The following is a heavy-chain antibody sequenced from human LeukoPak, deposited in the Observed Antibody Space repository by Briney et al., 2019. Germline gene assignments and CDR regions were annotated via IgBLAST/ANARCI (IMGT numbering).Heavy chain of an antibody. CDR2: IYSGAST. V-gene: IGHV3-53*01. Sequence: PGGSLRLSCAASGFTVSTNYMSWVRQAPGKGLEWVSVIYSGASTYYVDSVKGRFTISRDNSKNTLYLQLIRLRAEDTAVYYCARGPYNWNYALYYYYMDVWGKGTTVTVSS. CDR3: ARGPYNWNYALYYYYMDV. J-gene: IGHJ6*03. CDR1: GFTVSTNY. D-gene: IGHD1-7*01.